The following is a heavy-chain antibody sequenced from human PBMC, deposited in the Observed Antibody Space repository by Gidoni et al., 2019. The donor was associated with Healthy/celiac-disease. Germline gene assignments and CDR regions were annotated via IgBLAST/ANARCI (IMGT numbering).Heavy chain of an antibody. CDR2: IKSKTDGGTT. CDR1: GFTFSNAW. Sequence: EVQLVESGGGLVKPGGSLRLSCAASGFTFSNAWMSWVRQAPGKGLEGVGRIKSKTDGGTTDYAAPVKGRFTISRDDSKNTLYLQMNSLKTEDTAVYYCTTENGDTAGPDYWGQGTLVTVSS. J-gene: IGHJ4*02. CDR3: TTENGDTAGPDY. V-gene: IGHV3-15*01. D-gene: IGHD5-18*01.